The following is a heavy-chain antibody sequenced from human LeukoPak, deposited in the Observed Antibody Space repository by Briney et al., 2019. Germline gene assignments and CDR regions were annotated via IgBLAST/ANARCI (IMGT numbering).Heavy chain of an antibody. J-gene: IGHJ2*01. CDR3: ARVTAVSSGWYSYWYFDL. CDR2: MNPNSGNT. D-gene: IGHD6-19*01. Sequence: ASVKVSCKVSGYTLTELSMHWVRQAPGQGLEWMGWMNPNSGNTGYAQKFQGRVTMTRNTSISTAYMELSSLRSEDTAVYYCARVTAVSSGWYSYWYFDLWGRGTLVTVSS. V-gene: IGHV1-8*01. CDR1: GYTLTELS.